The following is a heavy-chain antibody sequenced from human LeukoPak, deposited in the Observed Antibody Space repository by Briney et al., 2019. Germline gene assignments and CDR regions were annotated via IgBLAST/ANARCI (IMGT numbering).Heavy chain of an antibody. CDR2: IYYSGST. J-gene: IGHJ5*02. V-gene: IGHV4-30-4*01. Sequence: SETLSLTCTVSGGSISSGDYYWSWIRQPPGKGLEWIGYIYYSGSTYYNPSLKSRVTISVDTSKNQFSLKLSSVTAADTAVYYCARSRTTVTTRYWFDPWGQGTLVTVSS. CDR1: GGSISSGDYY. D-gene: IGHD4-17*01. CDR3: ARSRTTVTTRYWFDP.